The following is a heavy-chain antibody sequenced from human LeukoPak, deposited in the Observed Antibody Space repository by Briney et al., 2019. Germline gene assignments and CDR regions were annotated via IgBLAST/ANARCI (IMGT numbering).Heavy chain of an antibody. D-gene: IGHD5-18*01. CDR2: IRYDGSNK. V-gene: IGHV3-30*02. Sequence: GGSLRLSCAASGFTFSSYGMHWVRQAPGKGLEGVAFIRYDGSNKYYADSVKGRFTISRDNSKNTLYLQMNSLRAEDTAVYYCAKDRVTRGYSYGTDAFDIWGQGTMVTVSS. CDR3: AKDRVTRGYSYGTDAFDI. J-gene: IGHJ3*02. CDR1: GFTFSSYG.